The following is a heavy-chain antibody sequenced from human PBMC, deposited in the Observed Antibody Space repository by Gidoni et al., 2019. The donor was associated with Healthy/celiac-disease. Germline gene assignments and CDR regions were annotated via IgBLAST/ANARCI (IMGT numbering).Heavy chain of an antibody. CDR3: ARGGVVVVAATGRDGMDV. D-gene: IGHD2-15*01. V-gene: IGHV1-2*04. CDR1: GYTFTGYY. Sequence: QVQLVQSGAEVKKPGASVKVSCKASGYTFTGYYMHWVRQAPGQGLEWMGWINPNSGGTNYAQKFQGWVTMTRDTSISTAYMELSRLRSDDTAVYYCARGGVVVVAATGRDGMDVWGQGTTVTVSS. CDR2: INPNSGGT. J-gene: IGHJ6*02.